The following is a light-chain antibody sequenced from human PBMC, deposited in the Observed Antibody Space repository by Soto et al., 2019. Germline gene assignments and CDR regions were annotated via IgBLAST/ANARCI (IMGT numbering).Light chain of an antibody. CDR3: SSYVGSNNLI. V-gene: IGLV2-8*01. J-gene: IGLJ2*01. CDR1: SSDVGGYNY. Sequence: QSALTQPPSASGSPGQSVTISCTGTSSDVGGYNYVSWYQQHPGKAPKLMIYEVNKCPSGVPDRFSGSKSGNTASLTVSGLQAEDEADYYCSSYVGSNNLIFGGGTKLTVL. CDR2: EVN.